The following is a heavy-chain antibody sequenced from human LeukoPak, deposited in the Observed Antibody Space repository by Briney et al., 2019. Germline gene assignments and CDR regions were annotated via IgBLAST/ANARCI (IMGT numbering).Heavy chain of an antibody. J-gene: IGHJ6*03. CDR3: AKDKWLRGYYYYYMDV. CDR1: GFTFDDYN. V-gene: IGHV3-43*01. Sequence: GGSLRLSCAASGFTFDDYNMHWVRQAPGKGLEWVSLITWNGDSTYYADSVEGRFTISRDNSKNSLYLQMNSLRTEDTALYYCAKDKWLRGYYYYYMDVWGKGTTVAVSS. CDR2: ITWNGDST. D-gene: IGHD5-12*01.